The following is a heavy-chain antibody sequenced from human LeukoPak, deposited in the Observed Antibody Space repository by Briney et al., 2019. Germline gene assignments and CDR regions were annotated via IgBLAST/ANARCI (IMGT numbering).Heavy chain of an antibody. CDR1: GGTFSSYA. D-gene: IGHD6-19*01. J-gene: IGHJ3*02. V-gene: IGHV1-69*04. CDR3: ASPLNGLADHGAFDI. CDR2: IIPILGIA. Sequence: ASVKVSCKASGGTFSSYAISWVRQAPGQGLEWMGRIIPILGIANYAQKFQGRVTITADKSTSTAYMELSSLRSEDTAVYYCASPLNGLADHGAFDIWGQGTMVTVSS.